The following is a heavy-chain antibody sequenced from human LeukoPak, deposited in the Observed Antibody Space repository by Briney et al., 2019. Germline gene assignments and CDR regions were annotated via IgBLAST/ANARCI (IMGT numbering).Heavy chain of an antibody. V-gene: IGHV3-66*01. Sequence: PGGSLRLSCAASGFTVSSNYMSWVRQAPGKGLEWVSVIYSDGSTYYADSVKGRFTISRDNSKNTLYLQMSSLRAEDTAVYYCAQDFYGSGSYDYWGQGTLVTVSS. CDR3: AQDFYGSGSYDY. D-gene: IGHD3-10*01. J-gene: IGHJ4*02. CDR2: IYSDGST. CDR1: GFTVSSNY.